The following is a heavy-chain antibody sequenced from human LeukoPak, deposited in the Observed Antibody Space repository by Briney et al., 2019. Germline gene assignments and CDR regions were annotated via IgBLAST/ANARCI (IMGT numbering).Heavy chain of an antibody. CDR1: GYTFTSYD. D-gene: IGHD2-2*02. CDR3: ARGRGRCSSTSRYTPYYMDV. J-gene: IGHJ6*03. Sequence: ASVKVSCKASGYTFTSYDINWVRQATGQGLVWMGWMNHNSGNTGYAQKFQGRVTMTRNTSISTAYMELSSLRSEDTAVYYCARGRGRCSSTSRYTPYYMDVWGKGTTVTVSS. V-gene: IGHV1-8*01. CDR2: MNHNSGNT.